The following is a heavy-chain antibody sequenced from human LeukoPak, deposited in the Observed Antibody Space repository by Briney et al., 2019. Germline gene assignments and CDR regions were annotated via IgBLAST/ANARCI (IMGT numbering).Heavy chain of an antibody. CDR3: ARGGPGIAARRLFDF. J-gene: IGHJ4*02. V-gene: IGHV3-11*06. D-gene: IGHD6-6*01. CDR1: GFTFRDYY. CDR2: ITSSSTYT. Sequence: PGGSLRLSCVASGFTFRDYYMSWIRPAPGKGLEWGSYITSSSTYTNYADSVKGRFTISRDNAKSSLYLQMNSLRAEDTAVYYCARGGPGIAARRLFDFWGQGTLVTVSS.